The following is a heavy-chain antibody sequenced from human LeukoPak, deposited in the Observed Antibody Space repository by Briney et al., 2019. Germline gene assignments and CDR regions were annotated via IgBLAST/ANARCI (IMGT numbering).Heavy chain of an antibody. CDR1: GFTFSNYW. CDR3: ARVLIVATIVYFDY. D-gene: IGHD5-12*01. J-gene: IGHJ4*02. CDR2: INSDGSST. Sequence: GGSLRLSCAASGFTFSNYWIHWVRQAPGKGLVWVSRINSDGSSTNYADSVESRFTISRDNAKNTLYLQMNSLRAEDTAVYYCARVLIVATIVYFDYWGQGTLVTVSS. V-gene: IGHV3-74*01.